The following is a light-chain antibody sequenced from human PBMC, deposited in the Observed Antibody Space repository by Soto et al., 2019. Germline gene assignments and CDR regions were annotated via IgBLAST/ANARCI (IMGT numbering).Light chain of an antibody. CDR3: QKYNNWPQT. CDR2: GAS. Sequence: VLTQSPGTLSLSPGDRATLSCRASQSVSSSYLAWYQQKPGQAPRLLIYGASSRATGIPDRFSGSGSGTDFNLTISRLEPEDSAVYYCQKYNNWPQTCGQGTKVDIK. V-gene: IGKV3-20*01. J-gene: IGKJ1*01. CDR1: QSVSSSY.